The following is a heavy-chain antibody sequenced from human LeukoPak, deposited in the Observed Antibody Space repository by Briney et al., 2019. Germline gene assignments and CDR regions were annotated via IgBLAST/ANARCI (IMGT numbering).Heavy chain of an antibody. CDR3: ARSPGIAAAGLLYWFDP. CDR2: INTNTGNP. D-gene: IGHD6-13*01. CDR1: GYTSTSYA. V-gene: IGHV7-4-1*02. J-gene: IGHJ5*02. Sequence: ASVKVSCKASGYTSTSYAMNWVRQAPGQGLEWMGWINTNTGNPTYAQGFTGRFVFSLDTSVSTAYLQISGLKAEDTAVYYCARSPGIAAAGLLYWFDPWGQGTLVTVSS.